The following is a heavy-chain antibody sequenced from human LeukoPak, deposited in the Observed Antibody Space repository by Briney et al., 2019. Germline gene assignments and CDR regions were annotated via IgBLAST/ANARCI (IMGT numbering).Heavy chain of an antibody. D-gene: IGHD3-10*01. CDR1: GGSISSYY. J-gene: IGHJ5*02. V-gene: IGHV4-59*08. Sequence: PSETLSLTCTVSGGSISSYYWSWIRQPPGKGLEWIGYIYYSGRTNYNPSLKSRVTMSIDTSKNQFSLELSSVTAADTAVYYCARHPEWEREAGSTWGQGTLVTVSS. CDR3: ARHPEWEREAGST. CDR2: IYYSGRT.